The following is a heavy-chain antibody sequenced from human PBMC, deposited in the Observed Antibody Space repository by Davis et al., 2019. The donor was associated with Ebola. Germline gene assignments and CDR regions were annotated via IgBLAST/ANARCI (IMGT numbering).Heavy chain of an antibody. CDR2: FYYSGST. CDR1: GGSISSSSYY. Sequence: SETLSLTCTVSGGSISSSSYYWGWIRQPPGKGLEWIGSFYYSGSTYYNPSLKSRVTISVDTSKNQFSLKLSSVTAADTAVYYCARDAGYAYDYWGQGTLVTVSS. J-gene: IGHJ4*02. CDR3: ARDAGYAYDY. V-gene: IGHV4-39*02. D-gene: IGHD5-12*01.